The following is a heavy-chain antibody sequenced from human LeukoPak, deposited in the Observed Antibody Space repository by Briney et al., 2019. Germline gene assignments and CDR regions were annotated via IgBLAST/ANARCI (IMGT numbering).Heavy chain of an antibody. Sequence: GGSLRLSCAASGFTFSSYSMNWVRQAPGKGLEWVSSISSSSSYIYYADSVKGRFTISRDNAKNSLYLQMNSLRAEDTAVYYCARDPYGGNWFDYWGQGTLVTVSS. J-gene: IGHJ4*02. CDR1: GFTFSSYS. D-gene: IGHD4-23*01. CDR2: ISSSSSYI. V-gene: IGHV3-21*01. CDR3: ARDPYGGNWFDY.